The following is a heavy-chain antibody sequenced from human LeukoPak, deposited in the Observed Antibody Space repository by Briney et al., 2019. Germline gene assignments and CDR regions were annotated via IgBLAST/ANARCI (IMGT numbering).Heavy chain of an antibody. CDR3: AKHEGTAGPFDS. D-gene: IGHD6-13*01. CDR2: IHYSGRT. V-gene: IGHV4-59*08. J-gene: IGHJ4*02. Sequence: SETLSLTCTVSGDSIRSYHWSWIRQPPGKGLEWIGHIHYSGRTNYNPSLRSRVTISVDTSKNQFSLKLTSVTAADTAVYYCAKHEGTAGPFDSWGEGTLVTVSS. CDR1: GDSIRSYH.